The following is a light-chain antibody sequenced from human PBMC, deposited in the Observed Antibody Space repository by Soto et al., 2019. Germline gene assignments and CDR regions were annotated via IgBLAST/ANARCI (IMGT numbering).Light chain of an antibody. Sequence: EIVLTQSPATLSLSPGERATLSCRASQSVSSYLAWSQQKPGQAPRLLIYDASSRATGIPARFSGSGSGTDFTLTISSLEPEDLAVYFCQQRSNWPSWTFGQGTKVEIK. CDR1: QSVSSY. J-gene: IGKJ1*01. CDR3: QQRSNWPSWT. V-gene: IGKV3-11*01. CDR2: DAS.